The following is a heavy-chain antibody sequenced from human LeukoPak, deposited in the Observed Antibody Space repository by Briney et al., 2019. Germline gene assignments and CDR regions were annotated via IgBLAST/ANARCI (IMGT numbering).Heavy chain of an antibody. J-gene: IGHJ4*02. CDR3: AKGRTPSQLLWFGDLGY. V-gene: IGHV3-23*01. Sequence: GGSPRLSCAASGFTFSSYAMSWVRQVPGKGLEWVSAISGSGGSTYYADSVKGRFTISRDNSKNTLYLQMNSLRAEDTAVYYCAKGRTPSQLLWFGDLGYWGQGTLVTVSS. D-gene: IGHD3-10*01. CDR2: ISGSGGST. CDR1: GFTFSSYA.